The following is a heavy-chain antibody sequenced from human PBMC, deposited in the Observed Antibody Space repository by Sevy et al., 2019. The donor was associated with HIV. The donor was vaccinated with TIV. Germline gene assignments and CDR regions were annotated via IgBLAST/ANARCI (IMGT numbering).Heavy chain of an antibody. D-gene: IGHD6-13*01. CDR3: ARGGGSSSWYLYYYYYGMDV. V-gene: IGHV3-30-3*01. J-gene: IGHJ6*02. Sequence: GGSLRLSCAASGFTFSSYAMHWVRQAPGKGLEWVAVISYDGSNKYYADSVKGRFTISRDNSKNTLYLQMNSLRAADTAVYYCARGGGSSSWYLYYYYYGMDVWGQGTTVTVSS. CDR1: GFTFSSYA. CDR2: ISYDGSNK.